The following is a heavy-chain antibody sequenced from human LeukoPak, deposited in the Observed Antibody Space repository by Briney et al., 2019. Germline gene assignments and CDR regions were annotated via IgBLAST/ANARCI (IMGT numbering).Heavy chain of an antibody. D-gene: IGHD3-16*02. Sequence: GGSLRLSCAASGFTFSSYSMNWVRQAPGKGLEWVSSISSSSSYIYYADSVKGRFTISRDNAKNSLYLQMNSLRAEDTAVYYCARDLGELSFKGYYFDYWGQGTLVTVSS. J-gene: IGHJ4*02. CDR3: ARDLGELSFKGYYFDY. CDR2: ISSSSSYI. CDR1: GFTFSSYS. V-gene: IGHV3-21*01.